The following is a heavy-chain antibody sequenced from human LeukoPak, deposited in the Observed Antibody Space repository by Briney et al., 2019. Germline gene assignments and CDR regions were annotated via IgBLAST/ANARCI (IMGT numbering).Heavy chain of an antibody. D-gene: IGHD3-16*02. CDR3: SRRYDYVWGRYRYKGSYFDY. Sequence: KPSETLSLTCAVYGGSFSGYYWSWIRQPPGKGLEWIGEINHSGSTNYNPSLKSRVTISVDTSKNQFSLKLSSATAADTAVYYCSRRYDYVWGRYRYKGSYFDYWGQGTLVTVSS. J-gene: IGHJ4*02. CDR1: GGSFSGYY. CDR2: INHSGST. V-gene: IGHV4-34*01.